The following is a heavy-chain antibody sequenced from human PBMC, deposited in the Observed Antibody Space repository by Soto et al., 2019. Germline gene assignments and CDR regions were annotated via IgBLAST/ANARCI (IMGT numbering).Heavy chain of an antibody. CDR3: ARKGVPPGWGDFVI. CDR1: TGSFSGYY. CDR2: INDRGST. V-gene: IGHV4-34*01. D-gene: IGHD2-21*01. Sequence: VQLQPWGAGLLKPSETLSLTCAVYTGSFSGYYWNWIRQPPGKGLEWIGKINDRGSTNYNPSLKCRGSRAVETCKIHFPVRVSSVSGADTVVYYWARKGVPPGWGDFVIWCRGTMVSVSS. J-gene: IGHJ3*02.